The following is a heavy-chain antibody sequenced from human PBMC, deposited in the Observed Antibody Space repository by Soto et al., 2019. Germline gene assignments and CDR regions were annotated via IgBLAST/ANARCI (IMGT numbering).Heavy chain of an antibody. Sequence: GGSLRLSCAASGFTFSSYEMNWVRQAPGKTLEWVSYISSAGDSSYYADSVKSRFTISRDNAKNSLYLQMNSLRVEDTAVYYCARVYCSTTTCHVQAFDSWGQGTLVTVSS. J-gene: IGHJ4*02. CDR3: ARVYCSTTTCHVQAFDS. V-gene: IGHV3-48*03. CDR2: ISSAGDSS. CDR1: GFTFSSYE. D-gene: IGHD2-2*01.